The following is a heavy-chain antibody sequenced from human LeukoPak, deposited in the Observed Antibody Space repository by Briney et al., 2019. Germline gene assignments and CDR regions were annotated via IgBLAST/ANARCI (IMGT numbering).Heavy chain of an antibody. CDR2: INQDGSEK. CDR3: ARDGWGYGSGMLFDY. J-gene: IGHJ4*02. CDR1: GFTFSNYW. Sequence: GVSLRLSCAASGFTFSNYWMNWVRQAPGKGLEWVANINQDGSEKFYVDSVKGRFTISRDNAKNSLYVQMNSLRAEDTAVYYCARDGWGYGSGMLFDYWGQGILVTVSS. V-gene: IGHV3-7*01. D-gene: IGHD3-10*01.